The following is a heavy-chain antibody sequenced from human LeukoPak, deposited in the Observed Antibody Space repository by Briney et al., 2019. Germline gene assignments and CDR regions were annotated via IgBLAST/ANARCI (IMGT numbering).Heavy chain of an antibody. Sequence: GGSLRLSCAASAFTFSRFAMSWVRQAPGKGLEWVSAIRAGSDVTYYADFVKGRFTISRDNSKNMLFLQMNSLKVEDTAIYFCAQDWIDGDSGMDQWGQGTLVTVSA. D-gene: IGHD4-17*01. V-gene: IGHV3-23*01. CDR1: AFTFSRFA. CDR3: AQDWIDGDSGMDQ. CDR2: IRAGSDVT. J-gene: IGHJ4*02.